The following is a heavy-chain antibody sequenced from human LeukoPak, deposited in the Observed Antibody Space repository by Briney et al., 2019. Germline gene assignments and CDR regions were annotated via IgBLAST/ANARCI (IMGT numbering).Heavy chain of an antibody. CDR1: GGSISSSSYY. J-gene: IGHJ4*02. CDR2: IYYSGST. Sequence: SETLSLTCTVSGGSISSSSYYWGWIRQPPGKGLEWIGSIYYSGSTYYNPSLKSRVTISVDTSKNQFSLKLSSVTAADTAVYYCARCLAYYYDSSGYYYQRCFDYWGQGTLVTVSS. CDR3: ARCLAYYYDSSGYYYQRCFDY. V-gene: IGHV4-39*01. D-gene: IGHD3-22*01.